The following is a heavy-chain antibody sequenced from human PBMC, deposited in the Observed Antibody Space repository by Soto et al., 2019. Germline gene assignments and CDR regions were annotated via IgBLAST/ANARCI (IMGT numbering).Heavy chain of an antibody. V-gene: IGHV1-18*01. CDR3: SIVNYDFLSGYYLNWFDP. CDR2: ISAYNGNT. D-gene: IGHD3-3*01. J-gene: IGHJ5*02. Sequence: ASVKVSCKASGYTFTSYGISWVRQAPGQGLEWMGWISAYNGNTNYAQKLQGRVTMTTDTSTSTAYMELRSLRSDDTAVYYCSIVNYDFLSGYYLNWFDPWCQGTLVTVSS. CDR1: GYTFTSYG.